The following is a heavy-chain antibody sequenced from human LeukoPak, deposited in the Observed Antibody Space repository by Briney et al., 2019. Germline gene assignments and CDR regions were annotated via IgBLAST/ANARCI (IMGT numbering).Heavy chain of an antibody. D-gene: IGHD3-3*01. CDR2: ISYDGSTK. Sequence: GGSLRLSCAASGFTFSSYAMHWVRQAPGKGLEWVAVISYDGSTKYYADSVKGRFTISRDNSKNTLYLQMNSLRAEDTAVYYCARDLGRDYDFWSGFKGGADYWGQGTLVTVSS. J-gene: IGHJ4*02. CDR3: ARDLGRDYDFWSGFKGGADY. V-gene: IGHV3-30*04. CDR1: GFTFSSYA.